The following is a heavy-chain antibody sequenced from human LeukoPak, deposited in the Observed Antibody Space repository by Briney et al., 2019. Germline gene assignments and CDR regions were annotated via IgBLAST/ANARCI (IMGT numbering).Heavy chain of an antibody. D-gene: IGHD6-13*01. J-gene: IGHJ3*02. V-gene: IGHV5-51*01. CDR3: AITIGIAAAFDAFDI. Sequence: GESLKISCKGSGYSFTSYWIGWVRQMPGKGLEWMGIIYPGDSDTRYSPSFQGQVTISADKSISTAYLQWSSLKASDTAMYYCAITIGIAAAFDAFDIWGQGTMVTVSS. CDR2: IYPGDSDT. CDR1: GYSFTSYW.